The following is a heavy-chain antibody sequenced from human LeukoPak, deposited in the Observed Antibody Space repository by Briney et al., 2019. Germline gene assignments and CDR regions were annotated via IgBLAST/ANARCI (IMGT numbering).Heavy chain of an antibody. CDR1: GGSFSGDF. Sequence: SETLSLTCAVYGGSFSGDFWSWIRQSPGKGLEWIGEINHSGSTNYNPSLKSRVTISVDTSKNQFSLKLSSVTAADTAVYYCARREAVAGGIDYWGQGTLVTVSS. D-gene: IGHD6-19*01. J-gene: IGHJ4*02. CDR2: INHSGST. CDR3: ARREAVAGGIDY. V-gene: IGHV4-34*01.